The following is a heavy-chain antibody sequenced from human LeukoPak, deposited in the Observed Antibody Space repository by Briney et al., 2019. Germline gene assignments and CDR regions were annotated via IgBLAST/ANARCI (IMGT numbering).Heavy chain of an antibody. CDR2: INHSGST. CDR3: ARWRRGYSYGGFDY. Sequence: KPSETLSLXCAVYGGSFSGYYWSWLRQPPGKGLEWLGEINHSGSTNYNPSLKSRVTISVDTSKNQFSLKLSSVTAADTAVYYCARWRRGYSYGGFDYWGQGTLVTVSS. J-gene: IGHJ4*02. CDR1: GGSFSGYY. V-gene: IGHV4-34*01. D-gene: IGHD5-18*01.